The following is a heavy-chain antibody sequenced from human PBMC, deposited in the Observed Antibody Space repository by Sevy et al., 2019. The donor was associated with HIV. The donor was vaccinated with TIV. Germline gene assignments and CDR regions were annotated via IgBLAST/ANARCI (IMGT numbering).Heavy chain of an antibody. Sequence: GESLKISCEGSGYSFTHYWIAWVRQIPGKGLEWMGIIYPGDPAPTYSPSFQGRVTISADKFINIAYLQWSRLRASDTAIYYCARLNGFEPYSYYALDVWGQGTTVTVSS. CDR2: IYPGDPAP. J-gene: IGHJ6*02. D-gene: IGHD5-12*01. CDR3: ARLNGFEPYSYYALDV. CDR1: GYSFTHYW. V-gene: IGHV5-51*01.